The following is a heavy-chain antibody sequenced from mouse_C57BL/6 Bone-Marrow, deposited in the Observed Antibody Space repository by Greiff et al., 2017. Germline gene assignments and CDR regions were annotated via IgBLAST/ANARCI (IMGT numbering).Heavy chain of an antibody. CDR1: GYTFTDYY. Sequence: EVQLQQSGPVLVKPGASVKMSCKASGYTFTDYYMNWVKQSHGKSLEWIGVINPYNGGTSYNQKFKGKATLTVDKSSSTAYMELNSLTSKDSAVYYCARVRAYYSNSYYFDYWGQGTTLTVSS. CDR2: INPYNGGT. V-gene: IGHV1-19*01. CDR3: ARVRAYYSNSYYFDY. D-gene: IGHD2-5*01. J-gene: IGHJ2*01.